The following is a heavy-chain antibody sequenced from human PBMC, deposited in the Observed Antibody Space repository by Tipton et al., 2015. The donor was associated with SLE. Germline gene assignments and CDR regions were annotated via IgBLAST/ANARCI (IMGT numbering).Heavy chain of an antibody. CDR3: ARGRGSSSSVHY. J-gene: IGHJ4*02. CDR2: INHNGST. V-gene: IGHV4-34*01. D-gene: IGHD6-6*01. CDR1: GGSFSGYY. Sequence: TLSLTCAVYGGSFSGYYWSWIRQPPGKGLEWIGEINHNGSTNYNPSLKSRVTISVDTSRNQFSLKLSSVTAADTAVYYCARGRGSSSSVHYWGQGTLVTVSS.